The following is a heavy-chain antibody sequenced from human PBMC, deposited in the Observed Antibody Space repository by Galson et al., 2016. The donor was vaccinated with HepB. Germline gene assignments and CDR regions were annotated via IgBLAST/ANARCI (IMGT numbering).Heavy chain of an antibody. J-gene: IGHJ4*02. Sequence: SVKVSCKASGGTFNNYGISWVRQAPGQGLEWLGAIKPTVGTTKYGQKFQGRVSITADESTLTANLEMSSLTSEDTAVYYCAMTPIEPLVYAIPQTFDYWGQGTLVTVSS. D-gene: IGHD2-8*01. CDR3: AMTPIEPLVYAIPQTFDY. CDR1: GGTFNNYG. CDR2: IKPTVGTT. V-gene: IGHV1-69*13.